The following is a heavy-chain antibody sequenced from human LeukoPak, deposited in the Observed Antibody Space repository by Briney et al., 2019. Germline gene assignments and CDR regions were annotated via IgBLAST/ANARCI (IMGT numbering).Heavy chain of an antibody. J-gene: IGHJ4*02. CDR1: GFAFSSYG. D-gene: IGHD6-13*01. Sequence: GGSLRLSCAASGFAFSSYGMHWVRQAPGKGLEWVAVISYDGSNKYYADSVKGRFTISRDNSKNTLYPQMNSLRAEDTAVYYCARDLWPAAAGDADYWGQGTLVTVSS. V-gene: IGHV3-30*03. CDR3: ARDLWPAAAGDADY. CDR2: ISYDGSNK.